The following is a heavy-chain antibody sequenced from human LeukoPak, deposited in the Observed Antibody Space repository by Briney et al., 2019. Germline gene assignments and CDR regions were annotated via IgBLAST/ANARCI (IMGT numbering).Heavy chain of an antibody. J-gene: IGHJ4*02. V-gene: IGHV4-39*07. CDR3: ARRGRWGSYLFLNY. D-gene: IGHD1-26*01. Sequence: SETLSLTCTVSGGSISSSSYYWGWIRQPPGKGLEWIGSIYYSGSTYYNPSLKSRVTISVDTSKDQFSLKLSSVTAADTAVYYCARRGRWGSYLFLNYWGQGTLVTVSS. CDR2: IYYSGST. CDR1: GGSISSSSYY.